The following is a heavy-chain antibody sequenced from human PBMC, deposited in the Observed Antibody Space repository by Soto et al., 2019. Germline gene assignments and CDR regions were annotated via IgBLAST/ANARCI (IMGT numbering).Heavy chain of an antibody. CDR2: MNPINGDT. CDR3: VAAAI. J-gene: IGHJ4*02. CDR1: GYTFTTYD. D-gene: IGHD5-18*01. V-gene: IGHV1-8*01. Sequence: ASVKVSCKASGYTFTTYDINWVRQVTGQGLEWMGWMNPINGDTGYAQKFQGRVAMTRNTSTGTAYMELSGLRSGDTAVYYCVAAAIWGQGTLVTVSS.